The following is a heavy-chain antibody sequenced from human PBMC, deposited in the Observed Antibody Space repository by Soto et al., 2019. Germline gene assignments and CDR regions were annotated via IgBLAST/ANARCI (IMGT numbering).Heavy chain of an antibody. CDR1: GGSISSYY. V-gene: IGHV4-59*01. CDR2: IYYSGST. Sequence: PSETLSLPCTVSGGSISSYYWSWIRQPPGKGLEWIGYIYYSGSTNYNPSLKSRVTISVDTSKNQFSLKLSSVTAADTAVYYCARDIMGTNYYYYGMDVWGQGTTVS. CDR3: ARDIMGTNYYYYGMDV. J-gene: IGHJ6*02. D-gene: IGHD2-8*01.